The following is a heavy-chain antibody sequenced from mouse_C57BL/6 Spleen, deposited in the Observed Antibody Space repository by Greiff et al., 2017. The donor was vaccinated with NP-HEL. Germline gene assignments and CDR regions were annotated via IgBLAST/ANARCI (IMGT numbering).Heavy chain of an antibody. V-gene: IGHV5-2*01. CDR2: INSDGGST. Sequence: EVMLVESGGGLVQPGESLKLSCESNEYEFPSHDMSWVRKTPEKRLELVAAINSDGGSTYYPDTMERRFIISRDNTKKTLYLQMSSLRSEDTALYYCARQRYYYGSSHWYFDVWGTGTTVTVSS. CDR3: ARQRYYYGSSHWYFDV. J-gene: IGHJ1*03. D-gene: IGHD1-1*01. CDR1: EYEFPSHD.